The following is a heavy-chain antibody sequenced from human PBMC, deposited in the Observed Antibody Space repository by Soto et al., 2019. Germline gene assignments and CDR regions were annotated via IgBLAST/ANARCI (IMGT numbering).Heavy chain of an antibody. J-gene: IGHJ6*02. CDR1: GFTFSSYG. Sequence: GGSLRLSCAASGFTFSSYGMHWVRQAPGKGLEWVAVISYDGSNKYYADSVKGRFTISRDNSKNTLYLQMNSLRAEDTAVYYCAKNSHPYSSGWNGGMDVWGQGTTVTVSS. D-gene: IGHD6-19*01. V-gene: IGHV3-30*18. CDR3: AKNSHPYSSGWNGGMDV. CDR2: ISYDGSNK.